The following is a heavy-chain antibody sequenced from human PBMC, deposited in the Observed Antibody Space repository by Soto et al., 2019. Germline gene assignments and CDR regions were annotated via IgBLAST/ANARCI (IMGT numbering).Heavy chain of an antibody. CDR3: ARYGATVAATSYYYYGMDV. Sequence: QVQLVQSGAEVKKPGSSVKVSCKASGGTFSSYTISWVRQALGQGLEWMGRIIPILGIANYAQKFQGRVTITADKSTSTAYMELSSLRSEDTAVYYCARYGATVAATSYYYYGMDVWGQGTTVTVSS. D-gene: IGHD2-15*01. CDR2: IIPILGIA. J-gene: IGHJ6*02. CDR1: GGTFSSYT. V-gene: IGHV1-69*02.